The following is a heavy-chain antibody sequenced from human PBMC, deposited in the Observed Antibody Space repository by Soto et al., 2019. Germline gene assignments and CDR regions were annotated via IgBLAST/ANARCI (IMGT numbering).Heavy chain of an antibody. CDR1: GYRFTNYW. V-gene: IGHV5-51*03. Sequence: PGESLKISCEGSGYRFTNYWIGWVRHMPGKGLEWMGIIYPGDSETRYSPSFEGRVTISVDTSINTAYVQWSSLQASDTAIYYCARRVGTWPFHFDYWGQGTLVTVSS. CDR3: ARRVGTWPFHFDY. J-gene: IGHJ4*02. CDR2: IYPGDSET.